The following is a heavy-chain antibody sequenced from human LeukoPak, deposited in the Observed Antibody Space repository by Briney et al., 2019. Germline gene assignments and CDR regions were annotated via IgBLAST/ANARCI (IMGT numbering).Heavy chain of an antibody. V-gene: IGHV3-74*01. Sequence: GGSLRLSCVASEFNFFSTYALNWVRQVPGKGLVWVAHINTNGDSANYADSVKGRFTISRDNAKSTLSLQMNSLRAEDTAIYYCVRDNAYTFDYWGQGTLVTVSS. CDR1: EFNFFSTYA. D-gene: IGHD5-24*01. CDR2: INTNGDSA. J-gene: IGHJ4*01. CDR3: VRDNAYTFDY.